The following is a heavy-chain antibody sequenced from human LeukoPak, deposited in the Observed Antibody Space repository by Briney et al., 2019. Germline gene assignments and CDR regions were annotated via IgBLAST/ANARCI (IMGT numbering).Heavy chain of an antibody. CDR1: GFTFSSYA. D-gene: IGHD6-19*01. Sequence: GGSLRLSCAASGFTFSSYAMSWVRQAPGEGLEWVSAISGSGGSTYYADSVKGRFTISRDNSKNTLYLQMNSLRAEDTAVYYCAKEHRGSGWYQWGYFDYWGQGTLVTVSS. CDR3: AKEHRGSGWYQWGYFDY. V-gene: IGHV3-23*01. CDR2: ISGSGGST. J-gene: IGHJ4*02.